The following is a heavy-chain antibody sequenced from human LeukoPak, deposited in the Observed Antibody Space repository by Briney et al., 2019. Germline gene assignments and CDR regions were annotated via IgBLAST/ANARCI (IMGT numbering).Heavy chain of an antibody. CDR2: ISSSSSYI. D-gene: IGHD3-22*01. V-gene: IGHV3-21*01. CDR3: AREQLGYYYDSSGYVY. J-gene: IGHJ4*02. CDR1: GFTFSSYS. Sequence: PGGSLRLSCAASGFTFSSYSMNWVRQAPGKGLEWVSSISSSSSYIYYADSVKGRFTISRDNAKNSLYLQMNSLRAEDTAVYYCAREQLGYYYDSSGYVYWGQGTLVTVSS.